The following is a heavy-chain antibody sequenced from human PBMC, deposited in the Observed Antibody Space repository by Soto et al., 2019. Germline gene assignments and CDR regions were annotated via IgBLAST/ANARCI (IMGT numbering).Heavy chain of an antibody. J-gene: IGHJ4*02. Sequence: QVQLVESGGGVVQPGRSLRLSCAASGFTFSSYGMHWVRQAPGKGLEWVAVISYDGSNKYYADSVKGRFTISRDNSKNTLYLQMNSLRAEDTAVHYCAKPSWGYCRGGSCADEYYFDYWGQGTLVTVSS. V-gene: IGHV3-30*18. CDR3: AKPSWGYCRGGSCADEYYFDY. CDR2: ISYDGSNK. CDR1: GFTFSSYG. D-gene: IGHD2-15*01.